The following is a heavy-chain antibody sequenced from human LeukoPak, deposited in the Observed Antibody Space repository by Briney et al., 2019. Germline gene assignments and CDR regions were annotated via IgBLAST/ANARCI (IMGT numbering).Heavy chain of an antibody. V-gene: IGHV1-2*02. CDR1: GYTFTGYY. D-gene: IGHD3-3*01. Sequence: PMASVKVSCKASGYTFTGYYMHWVRQAPGQGLEWMGWINPNSGGTNYAQKFQGRVTMTRDTSISTAYMGLSRLRSDDTAVYYCARVETVWIFGVVIDVVGWFDPWGQGTLVTVSS. J-gene: IGHJ5*02. CDR3: ARVETVWIFGVVIDVVGWFDP. CDR2: INPNSGGT.